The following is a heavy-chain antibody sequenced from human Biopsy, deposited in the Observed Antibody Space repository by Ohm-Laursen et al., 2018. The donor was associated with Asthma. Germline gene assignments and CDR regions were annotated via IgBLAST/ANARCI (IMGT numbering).Heavy chain of an antibody. CDR1: GYTFNSAG. V-gene: IGHV1-18*01. CDR2: ISVYNGNT. J-gene: IGHJ6*02. D-gene: IGHD3-10*01. Sequence: SVKAFCTNSGYTFNSAGITWVRQAPGQGIEWMGWISVYNGNTKVAQKLQDRVTMITDTSTSTAYMELRSLRSDDTAVYFCARAVDYSHYYGIGVWGQGTTVTVS. CDR3: ARAVDYSHYYGIGV.